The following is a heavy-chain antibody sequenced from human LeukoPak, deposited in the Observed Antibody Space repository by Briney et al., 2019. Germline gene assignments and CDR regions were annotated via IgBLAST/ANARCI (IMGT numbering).Heavy chain of an antibody. CDR2: ISGSGART. CDR1: GFTFRTYA. CDR3: AKDRYSGYDSLVDYYSYYGMDV. V-gene: IGHV3-23*01. D-gene: IGHD5-12*01. J-gene: IGHJ6*02. Sequence: GGFLRLSCAASGFTFRTYAMNWVRQAPGKGLEWVSVISGSGARTYYADSVKGRFTISRDNSKNTLYLQMNSLRAEDTAVYYCAKDRYSGYDSLVDYYSYYGMDVWGQGTTVTVSS.